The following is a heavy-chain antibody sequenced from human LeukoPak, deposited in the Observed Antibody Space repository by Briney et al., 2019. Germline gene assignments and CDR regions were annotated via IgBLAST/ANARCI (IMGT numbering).Heavy chain of an antibody. Sequence: GASVKVSCKVSGYTLTELSMHWVRQAPGKGLEWMGGFGPEDGETIYAQKFQGRLTMTEDTSTDTAYMELSSLRSEDTAVYYCTAAGTGYYGMDVWGKGTTVTVSS. V-gene: IGHV1-24*01. CDR1: GYTLTELS. J-gene: IGHJ6*04. CDR2: FGPEDGET. D-gene: IGHD6-13*01. CDR3: TAAGTGYYGMDV.